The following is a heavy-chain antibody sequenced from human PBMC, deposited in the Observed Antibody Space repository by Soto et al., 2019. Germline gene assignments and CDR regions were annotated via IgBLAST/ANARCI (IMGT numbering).Heavy chain of an antibody. CDR1: GFTFDDHA. CDR3: ATLAGGAGREDY. D-gene: IGHD2-8*02. Sequence: EVQLVESGGGLDQPGRSLRLSCAASGFTFDDHAMHWVRQAPGKGLEWVSGITWNSGSMGYADSVKGRFTISRDNTKNSLYLQMNSLRTEDTALYYCATLAGGAGREDYWGQGTLVTVSS. CDR2: ITWNSGSM. V-gene: IGHV3-9*01. J-gene: IGHJ4*02.